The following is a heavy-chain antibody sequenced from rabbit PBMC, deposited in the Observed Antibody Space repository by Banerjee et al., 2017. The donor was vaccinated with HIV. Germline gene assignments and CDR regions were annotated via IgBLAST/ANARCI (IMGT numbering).Heavy chain of an antibody. CDR3: VRGDYIYDYAGYAYVTFNL. CDR2: IYTSSGST. J-gene: IGHJ4*01. V-gene: IGHV1S43*01. D-gene: IGHD6-1*01. Sequence: QQQLEESGGGLVKPGGTLTLTCKASGIDFSSSYWICWVRQAPGKGLELIACIYTSSGSTCYAGGVNGRFTISSHNAQNTLYLQLHSLTAADTATYFCVRGDYIYDYAGYAYVTFNLWGPGTLVTVS. CDR1: GIDFSSSYW.